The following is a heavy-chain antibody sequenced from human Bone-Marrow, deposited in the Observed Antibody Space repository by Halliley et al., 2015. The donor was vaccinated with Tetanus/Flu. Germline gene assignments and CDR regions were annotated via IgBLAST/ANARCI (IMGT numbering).Heavy chain of an antibody. CDR2: IYLGDSVT. CDR1: GFSFPLFW. J-gene: IGHJ4*02. D-gene: IGHD4-4*01. Sequence: QLVQSGAEVKKPGESLKISCKGSGFSFPLFWIAWVRQIPGKGLEWMGIIYLGDSVTRYSPSFQGQVTISADKSTGTAYLEWSSLKASDSALYYCARTLSNAYFALDCWGQGALVSVSS. V-gene: IGHV5-51*01. CDR3: ARTLSNAYFALDC.